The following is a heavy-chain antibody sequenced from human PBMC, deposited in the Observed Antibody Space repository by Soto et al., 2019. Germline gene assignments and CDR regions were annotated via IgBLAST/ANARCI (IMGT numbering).Heavy chain of an antibody. Sequence: EAELVESGGGLVQPGGSLTLSCAASGFIFSDYEVDWVRQAPGRGAEWISYISDCGTTIYYAASVKGRFTISRDDAKKSLYLHMNNLGVDDTAIYFCVKEYCTGGTCFDAFDLWGQGTVVTVSS. CDR1: GFIFSDYE. V-gene: IGHV3-48*03. CDR2: ISDCGTTI. D-gene: IGHD2-8*02. CDR3: VKEYCTGGTCFDAFDL. J-gene: IGHJ3*01.